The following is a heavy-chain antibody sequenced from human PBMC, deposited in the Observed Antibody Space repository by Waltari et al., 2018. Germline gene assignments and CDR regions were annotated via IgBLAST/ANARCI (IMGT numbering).Heavy chain of an antibody. V-gene: IGHV4-34*01. Sequence: QVQLQQWGAGLLKPSETLSLTCAVYGGSFSGYYWSWIRQPPGKGLEWIGEINHSGSTNYNPSLKSRVTISVDTSKNQFSLKLSSVTAADTAVYCCARLGDTAMVTDYWGQGTLVTVSS. CDR3: ARLGDTAMVTDY. J-gene: IGHJ4*02. D-gene: IGHD5-18*01. CDR1: GGSFSGYY. CDR2: INHSGST.